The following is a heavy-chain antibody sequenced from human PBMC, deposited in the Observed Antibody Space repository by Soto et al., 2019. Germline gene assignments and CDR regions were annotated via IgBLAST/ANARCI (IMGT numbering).Heavy chain of an antibody. J-gene: IGHJ4*02. Sequence: QVQLVQSGAEVKKPGSSVKVSCKASGGTFSSYAISWVRQAPGQGLEWMGGIIPIFGTANDAQKFQGRVTITADESTSTAYMELRSLRSEATALYACARVGYACSGCWVDHWGQGTLVTVSS. CDR2: IIPIFGTA. CDR1: GGTFSSYA. V-gene: IGHV1-69*01. CDR3: ARVGYACSGCWVDH. D-gene: IGHD3-10*02.